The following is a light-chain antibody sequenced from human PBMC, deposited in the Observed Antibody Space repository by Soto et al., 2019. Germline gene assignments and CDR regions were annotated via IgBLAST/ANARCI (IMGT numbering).Light chain of an antibody. J-gene: IGKJ1*01. Sequence: DIQMTQSPSTLYGSVGDRVTITCRASQTISSWLAWYQQKPGKAPKLLIYKASTLKSGVPSRFSGSGSGTEFTLTISSLQPDDFATYYCQQYHIYSGTFGQGTKVDIK. CDR3: QQYHIYSGT. CDR1: QTISSW. V-gene: IGKV1-5*03. CDR2: KAS.